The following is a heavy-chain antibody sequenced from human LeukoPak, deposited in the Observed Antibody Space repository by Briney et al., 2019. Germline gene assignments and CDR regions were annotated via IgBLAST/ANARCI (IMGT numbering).Heavy chain of an antibody. D-gene: IGHD3-3*01. CDR3: ARGITSYGVVTLYYYYGMYV. CDR1: GFTFSSYW. Sequence: GSLRLSCAASGFTFSSYWMHWVRQAPGKGLVWVSRINSDGSSTSYADSVKGRFTISIDNAKNTLYLQMNSLRAEDTAVYYYARGITSYGVVTLYYYYGMYVWGQGAAVTVSS. CDR2: INSDGSST. J-gene: IGHJ6*01. V-gene: IGHV3-74*01.